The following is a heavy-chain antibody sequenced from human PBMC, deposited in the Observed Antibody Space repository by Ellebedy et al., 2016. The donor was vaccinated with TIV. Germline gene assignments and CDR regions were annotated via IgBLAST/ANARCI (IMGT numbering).Heavy chain of an antibody. CDR3: ARGGAGLTAEKFYSDS. Sequence: GESLKISCAASGFTFSNYGMHWVRQAPGKGLEWVAVISYDGSNQYYADAVKGRFTISTDNANNSLYMQMSGLRADDTAVYYCARGGAGLTAEKFYSDSWGQGTLVTVSS. D-gene: IGHD4/OR15-4a*01. CDR1: GFTFSNYG. V-gene: IGHV3-30*03. J-gene: IGHJ4*02. CDR2: ISYDGSNQ.